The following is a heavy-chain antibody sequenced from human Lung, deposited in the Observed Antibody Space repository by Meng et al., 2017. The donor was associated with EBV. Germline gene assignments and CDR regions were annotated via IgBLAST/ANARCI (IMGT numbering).Heavy chain of an antibody. CDR2: INTDTGKP. D-gene: IGHD6-13*01. V-gene: IGHV7-4-1*02. CDR3: ARDRGSSGWSNWFDP. CDR1: GYTFSRYS. Sequence: QVQLVQACVELNKPGASGKVSCEAFGYTFSRYSMHWVRQAPGQGLEWMGWINTDTGKPTYAKGFTGRFVFSLDTSVRTAYLQISSLRAEDTAVYYCARDRGSSGWSNWFDPWGQGTLVTVSS. J-gene: IGHJ5*02.